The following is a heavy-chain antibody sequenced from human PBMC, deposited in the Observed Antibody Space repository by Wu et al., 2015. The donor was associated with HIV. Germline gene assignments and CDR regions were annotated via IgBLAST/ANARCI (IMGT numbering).Heavy chain of an antibody. CDR3: ARDGDLGYCSGTSCYSFDP. J-gene: IGHJ5*02. CDR1: GYTFTGYY. D-gene: IGHD2-2*01. V-gene: IGHV1-2*02. Sequence: QVQLVQSGAEVKKPGASVKVSCKASGYTFTGYYLHWVRQAPGQGLEWMGWINPNTGATKFAQNFQDRVTMTRDTSIRTVYMELTRLRFDDTAVYYCARDGDLGYCSGTSCYSFDPWGQGTLGHRLL. CDR2: INPNTGAT.